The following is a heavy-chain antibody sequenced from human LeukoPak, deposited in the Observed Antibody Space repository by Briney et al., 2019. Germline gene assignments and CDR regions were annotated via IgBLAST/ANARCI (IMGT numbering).Heavy chain of an antibody. V-gene: IGHV5-51*01. J-gene: IGHJ1*01. CDR2: IYPGDSDT. Sequence: GESLKISCKGSGYSFTSYWIGWVRQVPGKGLEWMGIIYPGDSDTRYSPSFQGQVTISADKSISTAYLQWSSLKASDTAMYYCASLGGYSSSWYEVYFQHWGRGTLVTVSS. D-gene: IGHD6-13*01. CDR1: GYSFTSYW. CDR3: ASLGGYSSSWYEVYFQH.